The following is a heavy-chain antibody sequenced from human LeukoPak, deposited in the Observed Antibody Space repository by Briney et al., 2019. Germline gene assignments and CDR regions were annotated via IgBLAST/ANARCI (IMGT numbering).Heavy chain of an antibody. CDR1: GFTFSDYY. Sequence: KPGGSLRLSCAATGFTFSDYYMTWIRQAPGKGLEWVSFISSSSSYTNYADSAKGRFTISRDNAKNSLYLQMKSLRAEDTAVYYCARVGEYSGSYCDYWGQGTLVTVSS. J-gene: IGHJ4*02. D-gene: IGHD1-26*01. CDR3: ARVGEYSGSYCDY. CDR2: ISSSSSYT. V-gene: IGHV3-11*05.